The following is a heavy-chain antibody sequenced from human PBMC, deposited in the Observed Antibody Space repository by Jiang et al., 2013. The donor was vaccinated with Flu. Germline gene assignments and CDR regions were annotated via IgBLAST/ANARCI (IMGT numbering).Heavy chain of an antibody. D-gene: IGHD2-2*01. CDR3: ARGGTIVVVPAASNWFDP. Sequence: PRKGLEWIGYIYYSGSTYYNPSLKSRVTISVDTSKNQXSLKLSSVTAADTAVYYCARGGTIVVVPAASNWFDPWGQGTLVTVSS. V-gene: IGHV4-30-4*01. J-gene: IGHJ5*02. CDR2: IYYSGST.